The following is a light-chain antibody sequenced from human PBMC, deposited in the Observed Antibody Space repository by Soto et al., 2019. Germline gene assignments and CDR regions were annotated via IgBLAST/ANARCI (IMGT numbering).Light chain of an antibody. CDR2: DVS. V-gene: IGLV2-14*01. CDR3: SSYTTSTTLGV. CDR1: SSDVGTYNH. Sequence: QSVLTQSASVSGSPGQSITISCTGTSSDVGTYNHVSWYQQHPGKAPKLMIYDVSNRPSGVSNRFSGSKSGNTASLTISGLQAEDEADYYCSSYTTSTTLGVFGTGTEVTVL. J-gene: IGLJ1*01.